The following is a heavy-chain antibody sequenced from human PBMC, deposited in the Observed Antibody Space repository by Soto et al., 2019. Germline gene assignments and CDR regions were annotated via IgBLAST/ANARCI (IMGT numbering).Heavy chain of an antibody. CDR2: IYHSGST. Sequence: QVQLQESGPGLVKPSGTLSLTCAVSNGSISSSNWWSWVRQPPGKGLEWIGEIYHSGSTNYKPSLKSRVTISVDKSKNQFSLKLSSVTAADTAVYYCASAGDQNSDYFDYWGQGTLVTVSS. J-gene: IGHJ4*02. CDR1: NGSISSSNW. V-gene: IGHV4-4*02. D-gene: IGHD3-16*01. CDR3: ASAGDQNSDYFDY.